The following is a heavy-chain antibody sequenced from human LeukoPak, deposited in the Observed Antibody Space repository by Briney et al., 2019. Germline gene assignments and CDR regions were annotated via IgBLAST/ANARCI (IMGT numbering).Heavy chain of an antibody. CDR2: IKRDGSEK. CDR1: GFTFTDYW. J-gene: IGHJ4*02. Sequence: GGSLRLSCAASGFTFTDYWMSWVRQAPGKGLEWVANIKRDGSEKYYVDSVKGRFTISRDNAKNSLYLQMNSLRAEDTAVYYCARSTSGLDYWGQGTLVTVSS. D-gene: IGHD2-8*02. V-gene: IGHV3-7*03. CDR3: ARSTSGLDY.